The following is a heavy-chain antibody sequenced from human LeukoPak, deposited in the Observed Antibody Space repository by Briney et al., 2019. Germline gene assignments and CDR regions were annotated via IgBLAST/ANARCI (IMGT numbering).Heavy chain of an antibody. J-gene: IGHJ6*02. CDR2: INPNSGGT. CDR3: ASAIVVVPAAPRGVYYYCYGMDV. Sequence: ASVKVSCKASGYTFTGYYMHWVRQAPGQGLEWMGRINPNSGGTNYAQKFQGRVTMTRDTSISTAYMELSRLRSDDTAVYYCASAIVVVPAAPRGVYYYCYGMDVWGQGTTVTVSS. V-gene: IGHV1-2*06. CDR1: GYTFTGYY. D-gene: IGHD2-2*01.